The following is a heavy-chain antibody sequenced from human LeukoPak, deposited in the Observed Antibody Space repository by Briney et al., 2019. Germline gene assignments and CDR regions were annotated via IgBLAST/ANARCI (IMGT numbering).Heavy chain of an antibody. CDR2: INHSGST. D-gene: IGHD6-19*01. V-gene: IGHV4-34*01. Sequence: SETLSLTCAVYGGSFSGYYWSWIRQPPGKGPEWIGEINHSGSTNYNPSLKSRVTISVDTSKNQFSLKLSSVTAADTAVYYCARGVAAGYWGQGTLVTVSS. CDR3: ARGVAAGY. J-gene: IGHJ4*02. CDR1: GGSFSGYY.